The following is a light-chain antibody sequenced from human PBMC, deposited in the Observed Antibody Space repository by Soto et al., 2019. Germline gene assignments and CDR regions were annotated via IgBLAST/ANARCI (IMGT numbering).Light chain of an antibody. CDR2: DAS. Sequence: DIQMTQSPSTLSASVGDRVTITCRASQSISSWLAWYQQKPGKAPKLLIYDASSLESWVPSRFSGSGSGTEFPLTISSLQPDDFATYYCQQYNSYSRLTFGGGTKEEIK. J-gene: IGKJ4*01. V-gene: IGKV1-5*01. CDR3: QQYNSYSRLT. CDR1: QSISSW.